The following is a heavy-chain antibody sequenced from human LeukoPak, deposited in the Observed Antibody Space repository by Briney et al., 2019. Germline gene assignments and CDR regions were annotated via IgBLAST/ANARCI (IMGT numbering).Heavy chain of an antibody. J-gene: IGHJ4*02. Sequence: SETLSLTCTASGVSISSSNSYWGWIRQPPGKGLEWIGSIYYSGNTYYNASLKSQVSISIDTSKNQFSLKLSSVTAADTAVYYCARAVIRRYFDYWGQGTLVTVSS. V-gene: IGHV4-39*07. CDR1: GVSISSSNSY. CDR2: IYYSGNT. D-gene: IGHD2-21*01. CDR3: ARAVIRRYFDY.